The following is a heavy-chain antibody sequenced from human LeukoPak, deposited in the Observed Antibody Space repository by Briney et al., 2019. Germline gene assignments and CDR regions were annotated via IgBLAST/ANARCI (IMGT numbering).Heavy chain of an antibody. CDR1: GFTFSDYY. D-gene: IGHD2-15*01. V-gene: IGHV3-11*04. J-gene: IGHJ3*02. Sequence: GGTLRLSCAASGFTFSDYYMIWIRQAPGKGLEWVSYISNSGSAIYLADSVKGRFTISRDNAKNSLFLQMNSLRAEATAVYYCARGGYSRGGDSFHIWGRGTMVAVSS. CDR3: ARGGYSRGGDSFHI. CDR2: ISNSGSAI.